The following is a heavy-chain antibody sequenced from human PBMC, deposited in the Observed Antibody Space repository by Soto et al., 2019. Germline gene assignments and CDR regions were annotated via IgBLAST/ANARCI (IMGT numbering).Heavy chain of an antibody. Sequence: GGSLRLSCAASGFTFSSYDMHWVRQATGKGLEWVSAIGTAGDTYYPGSVKGRFTISRENAKNSLYLQMNSLRAGDTAVYYCARGRAYYYGSGSYYQPFDYWGQGTLVTVSS. CDR1: GFTFSSYD. V-gene: IGHV3-13*01. CDR2: IGTAGDT. D-gene: IGHD3-10*01. J-gene: IGHJ4*02. CDR3: ARGRAYYYGSGSYYQPFDY.